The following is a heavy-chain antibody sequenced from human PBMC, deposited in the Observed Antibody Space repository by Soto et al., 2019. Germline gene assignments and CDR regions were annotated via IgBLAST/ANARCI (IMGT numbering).Heavy chain of an antibody. CDR2: IRDDGNNR. CDR3: TRMRLLAASFDY. D-gene: IGHD5-12*01. J-gene: IGHJ4*02. CDR1: GFSFTSYD. Sequence: PXGSLRLSGAASGFSFTSYDMHWVRQAPGKGLEWVAFIRDDGNNRYYADSVKGRFTISRDNSKNMVFLQMNSLRAEDTAVYYCTRMRLLAASFDYWGQGTLVTVSS. V-gene: IGHV3-30*02.